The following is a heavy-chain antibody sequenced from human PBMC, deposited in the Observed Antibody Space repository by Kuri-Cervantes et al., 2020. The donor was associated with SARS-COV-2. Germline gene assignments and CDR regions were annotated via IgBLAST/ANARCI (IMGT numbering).Heavy chain of an antibody. J-gene: IGHJ5*02. CDR1: GFTFSSYG. D-gene: IGHD6-13*01. V-gene: IGHV3-33*01. CDR2: IWYDGSNK. Sequence: GGSLRLSCAASGFTFSSYGMHRVRQAPGKGLEWVAVIWYDGSNKYYADSVKGRFTISRDNSKNTLYLQMNSLRAEDTAVYYCARDMPFGSSWYADNWFDPWGQGALVTVSS. CDR3: ARDMPFGSSWYADNWFDP.